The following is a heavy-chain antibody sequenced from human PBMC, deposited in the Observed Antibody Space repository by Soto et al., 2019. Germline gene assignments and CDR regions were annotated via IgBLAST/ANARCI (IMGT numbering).Heavy chain of an antibody. CDR1: GGSFSGYY. D-gene: IGHD2-8*02. Sequence: QVQLQQWGAGLLKPSETLSLTCAVYGGSFSGYYWTGIRQPPGTGLEWIGEINHSGSTNYNPSIKSRVTISVDTSKIQFSLKLTSVTAAVTAVYYCARDKITGLFDYWGQGTLVTVSS. CDR2: INHSGST. J-gene: IGHJ4*02. V-gene: IGHV4-34*01. CDR3: ARDKITGLFDY.